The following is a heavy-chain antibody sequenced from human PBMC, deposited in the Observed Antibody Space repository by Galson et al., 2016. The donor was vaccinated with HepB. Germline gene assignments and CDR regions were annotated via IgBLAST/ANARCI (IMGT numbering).Heavy chain of an antibody. Sequence: SLRLSCAASGFTFSTYSMHWVRQAPGKGLEWVAVILYDGSNGYYGDSVKGRFTISRDNSKKTLYLQMNSLRPEDTAVYYCAKDRATVTNHGADVWGPGTTVTVSS. J-gene: IGHJ6*02. CDR2: ILYDGSNG. D-gene: IGHD4-11*01. CDR1: GFTFSTYS. CDR3: AKDRATVTNHGADV. V-gene: IGHV3-30*18.